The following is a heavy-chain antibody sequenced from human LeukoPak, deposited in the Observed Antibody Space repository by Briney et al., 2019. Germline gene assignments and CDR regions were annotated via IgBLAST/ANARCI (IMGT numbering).Heavy chain of an antibody. D-gene: IGHD3-22*01. CDR2: IYSGGST. CDR1: GFTVSSNY. CDR3: ARDGGDSSGYYYFDY. J-gene: IGHJ4*02. V-gene: IGHV3-66*01. Sequence: GGSLRLSCAASGFTVSSNYMSWVRQAPGKGLELVSVIYSGGSTYYADSVKGRFTISRDNSKDTLYLQMNSLRAEDTDVYYCARDGGDSSGYYYFDYWGQGTLVTVSS.